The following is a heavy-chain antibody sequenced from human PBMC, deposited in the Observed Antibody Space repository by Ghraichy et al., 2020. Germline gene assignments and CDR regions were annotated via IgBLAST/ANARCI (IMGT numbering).Heavy chain of an antibody. CDR2: ITSKTDGETT. J-gene: IGHJ4*02. CDR1: GFTFTNAW. D-gene: IGHD2-21*02. CDR3: VTGASCSGDCYSSRFDY. V-gene: IGHV3-15*01. Sequence: GALRLSCAASGFTFTNAWMSWVRQAPGKGLEWIGRITSKTDGETTEYAAPVKGRFTISRDDSNTTLFLQMNSLKTEDTAVYYCVTGASCSGDCYSSRFDYWGQGTLVTVSS.